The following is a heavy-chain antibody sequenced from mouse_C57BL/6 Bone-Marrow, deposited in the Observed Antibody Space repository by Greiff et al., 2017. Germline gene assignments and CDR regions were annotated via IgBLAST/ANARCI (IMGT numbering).Heavy chain of an antibody. V-gene: IGHV1-59*01. CDR3: ARGDYYGSSYRYFAV. J-gene: IGHJ1*03. CDR2: IDPSDSYT. Sequence: QVQLQQPGAELVRPGTSVKLSCKASGYTFTSYWMHWVKQRPGQGLEWIGVIDPSDSYTNYNQKFKGKATLTVDTSSSTAYMQLSSLTSEDSAVYSCARGDYYGSSYRYFAVCGTGTTVTVSS. CDR1: GYTFTSYW. D-gene: IGHD1-1*01.